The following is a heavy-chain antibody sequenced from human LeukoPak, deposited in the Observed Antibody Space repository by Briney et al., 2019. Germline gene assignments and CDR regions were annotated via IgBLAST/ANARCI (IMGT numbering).Heavy chain of an antibody. CDR2: IYYSGST. CDR1: GGSISSYY. J-gene: IGHJ4*02. V-gene: IGHV4-59*01. D-gene: IGHD3-3*01. Sequence: SETLSLTCTVSGGSISSYYWSWIRQPPGKGLEWLGYIYYSGSTHYNPSLKSRDTISVDTSKNQFSLKLSSVTAADTAVYYCARGRDFWERDYWGQGTLVTVYS. CDR3: ARGRDFWERDY.